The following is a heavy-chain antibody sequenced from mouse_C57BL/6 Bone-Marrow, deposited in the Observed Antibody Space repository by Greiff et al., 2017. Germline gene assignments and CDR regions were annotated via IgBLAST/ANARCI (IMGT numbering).Heavy chain of an antibody. Sequence: EVKLQESGPELVKPGDSVKISCKASGYSFTGYFMNWVMQSHGKSLEWIGRINPYNGDTFYNQKFKGKATLTVDKSSSTAHMELRSRTSEDSAVYYCARRAYGSSYSYWYFDVWGTGTTVTVSS. J-gene: IGHJ1*03. CDR1: GYSFTGYF. CDR2: INPYNGDT. CDR3: ARRAYGSSYSYWYFDV. D-gene: IGHD1-1*01. V-gene: IGHV1-20*01.